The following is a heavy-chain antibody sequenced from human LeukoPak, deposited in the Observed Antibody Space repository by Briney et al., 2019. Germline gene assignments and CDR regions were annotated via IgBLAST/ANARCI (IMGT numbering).Heavy chain of an antibody. J-gene: IGHJ6*02. D-gene: IGHD5-12*01. V-gene: IGHV7-4-1*02. CDR1: GYTFTSYA. Sequence: ASVKVSCKASGYTFTSYAMNWVRQAPGQGLEWMGWINTNTGNPTYAQGFTGRFVFSLDTSVSTAYLQISSLKAEDTAVYYCARDFISGYRYYYYYGMDVWGRGTTVTVSS. CDR3: ARDFISGYRYYYYYGMDV. CDR2: INTNTGNP.